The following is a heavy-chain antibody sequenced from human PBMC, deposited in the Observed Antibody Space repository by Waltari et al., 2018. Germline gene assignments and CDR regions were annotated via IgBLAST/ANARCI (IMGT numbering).Heavy chain of an antibody. CDR1: GYSISSGYY. Sequence: QVQLQESGPGLVKPSETLSLTCAVSGYSISSGYYWGWIRQPPGKGLEWIGSIQHRGRTYSNPSLKSLVTISVDTSKNQFSLKLSSVTSADTAVYYCARGEMEDCGGDCYAEYFQHWGQGTLVTVSS. CDR2: IQHRGRT. V-gene: IGHV4-38-2*01. CDR3: ARGEMEDCGGDCYAEYFQH. D-gene: IGHD2-21*01. J-gene: IGHJ1*01.